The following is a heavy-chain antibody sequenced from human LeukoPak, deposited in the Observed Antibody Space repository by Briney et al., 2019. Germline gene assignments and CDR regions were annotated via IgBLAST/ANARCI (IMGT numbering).Heavy chain of an antibody. CDR1: GFTASSNS. CDR2: IRADGTT. J-gene: IGHJ4*02. D-gene: IGHD3-9*01. CDR3: ASHSNALTSYCFDY. Sequence: GGSLRLSCAVSGFTASSNSVSWVRQAPGKGLEWVSIIRADGTTYYGDSVEGRFTISRDNSKNTLYLQLNSLRDDDTAVYYCASHSNALTSYCFDYWGQGVLVTVSS. V-gene: IGHV3-53*01.